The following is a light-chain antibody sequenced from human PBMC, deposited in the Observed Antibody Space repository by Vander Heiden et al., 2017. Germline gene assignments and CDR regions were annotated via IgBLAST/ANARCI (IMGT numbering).Light chain of an antibody. CDR3: SSYTSSSTRV. Sequence: QSALTQPASVSRSPRQSITISCTGTSSDVGGYNYVSWYQQHPGKAPKLMIYDVSNRPSGVSNRFSGSKSGNTASLTISGLQAEDEADYYCSSYTSSSTRVFGGGTKLTVL. CDR2: DVS. CDR1: SSDVGGYNY. V-gene: IGLV2-14*03. J-gene: IGLJ2*01.